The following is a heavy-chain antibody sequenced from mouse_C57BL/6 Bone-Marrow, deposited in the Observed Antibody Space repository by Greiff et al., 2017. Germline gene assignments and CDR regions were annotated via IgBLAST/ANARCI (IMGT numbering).Heavy chain of an antibody. J-gene: IGHJ3*01. V-gene: IGHV5-6*01. CDR2: ISSGGSYT. CDR1: GFTFSSYG. Sequence: EVMLVESGGDLVKPGGSLKLSCAASGFTFSSYGMSWVRQTPDKRLEWVATISSGGSYTYYPDSVKGRFTISRDNAKNTLYLQMSSLKSEDTAMDYCARARWLLAWFAYWGQGTLVTVSA. CDR3: ARARWLLAWFAY. D-gene: IGHD2-3*01.